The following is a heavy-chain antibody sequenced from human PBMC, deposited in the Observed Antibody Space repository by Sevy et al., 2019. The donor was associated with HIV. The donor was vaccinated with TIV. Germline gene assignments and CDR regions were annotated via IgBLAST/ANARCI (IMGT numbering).Heavy chain of an antibody. D-gene: IGHD2-15*01. CDR1: GFTISRYG. CDR2: VSNDGSKT. CDR3: ATCSGYYCFYYGMDV. V-gene: IGHV3-30*04. J-gene: IGHJ6*02. Sequence: GGSLRLSCEASGFTISRYGLHWVRRAPGKGLEWMSGVSNDGSKTHYADAVRGRFIISRDNSKNILHLQMSNLSPEDTAVYHCATCSGYYCFYYGMDVWGQGTTVTVSS.